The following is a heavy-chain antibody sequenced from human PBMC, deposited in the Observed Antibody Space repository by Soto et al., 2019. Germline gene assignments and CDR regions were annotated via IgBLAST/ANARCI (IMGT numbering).Heavy chain of an antibody. Sequence: QVQLVQSGAEVKKPGSSVKVSCKASGGTFSSYTISWVRQAPGQGLEWMGRIIPILPIPNYAQKFQGRVTITADKSTSTAYMELSSLRSEDTAVYYCARENGMSTLVRAGPEWGQGTLVTVSS. J-gene: IGHJ4*02. D-gene: IGHD3-10*01. CDR1: GGTFSSYT. CDR2: IIPILPIP. V-gene: IGHV1-69*08. CDR3: ARENGMSTLVRAGPE.